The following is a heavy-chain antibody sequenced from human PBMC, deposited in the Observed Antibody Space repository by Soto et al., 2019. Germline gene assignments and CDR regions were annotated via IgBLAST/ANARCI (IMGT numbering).Heavy chain of an antibody. CDR3: ARGWNGYKYFDF. CDR2: IYSDDNT. D-gene: IGHD1-1*01. CDR1: GITATNGH. Sequence: DVQLVKSGGGLIQPGGSLRLSCAASGITATNGHMSWVRQAPGKGLEWVSVIYSDDNTYYADSVKGRFTISRDTSKNTVYLQRNSLRAEDTAVYYGARGWNGYKYFDFLDHGCLVTVSS. V-gene: IGHV3-53*01. J-gene: IGHJ4*01.